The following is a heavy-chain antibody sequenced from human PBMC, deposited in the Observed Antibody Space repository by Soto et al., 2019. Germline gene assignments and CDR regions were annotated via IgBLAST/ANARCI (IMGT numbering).Heavy chain of an antibody. J-gene: IGHJ4*02. CDR1: GFTFSSYW. CDR2: IHSDGSIT. V-gene: IGHV3-74*01. D-gene: IGHD3-3*01. Sequence: GGSLRLSCAASGFTFSSYWMHWARQAPGKGLVWVSRIHSDGSITSYADSVKGRFTNSRDNAKNTLYLQMNSLRAEDTALYYCAKGRYDFWSPYYFDSWGQGTLVTVSS. CDR3: AKGRYDFWSPYYFDS.